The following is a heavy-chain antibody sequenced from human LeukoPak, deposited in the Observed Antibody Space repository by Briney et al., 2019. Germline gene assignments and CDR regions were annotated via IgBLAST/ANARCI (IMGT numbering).Heavy chain of an antibody. CDR2: IRSKTNSYAT. Sequence: SGGSLRLSCAASGFTFSASAMHWVRQASGKGLEWVGRIRSKTNSYATAYVESVKGRFTISRDDSKNTAYLQMNSLNSEDTAVYYCTGGYSYALFYWGQGTMLTVSS. J-gene: IGHJ4*02. D-gene: IGHD5-18*01. CDR3: TGGYSYALFY. V-gene: IGHV3-73*01. CDR1: GFTFSASA.